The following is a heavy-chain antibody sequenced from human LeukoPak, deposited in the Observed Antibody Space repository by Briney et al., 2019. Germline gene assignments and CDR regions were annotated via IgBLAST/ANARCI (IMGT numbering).Heavy chain of an antibody. Sequence: SQTLSLTCTVSGGSISSGDYYWSWIRQPPGKGLEWIGYIYYSGSTYYNPSLKSRVTIPVDTSKNQFSLKLSSVPAADTAVYYCARGGYSYGSSPWFAPWGQGTLVTVSS. V-gene: IGHV4-30-4*08. CDR2: IYYSGST. D-gene: IGHD5-18*01. CDR1: GGSISSGDYY. CDR3: ARGGYSYGSSPWFAP. J-gene: IGHJ5*02.